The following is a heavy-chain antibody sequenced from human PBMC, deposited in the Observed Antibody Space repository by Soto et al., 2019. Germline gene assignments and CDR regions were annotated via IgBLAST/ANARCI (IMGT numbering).Heavy chain of an antibody. D-gene: IGHD3-10*01. J-gene: IGHJ6*02. CDR3: AKLLGDPFDSSYGMDV. CDR1: GASISTSRYQ. V-gene: IGHV4-39*01. CDR2: MFYSGTI. Sequence: QVDLQESGPGLVKPSETLSLACIVSGASISTSRYQWGWIRQPPGKGLEWIASMFYSGTIHYNPSLKSRVLISVDTSKNQLSLKLTSVTAADTAVYYCAKLLGDPFDSSYGMDVWGQGTTVSVSS.